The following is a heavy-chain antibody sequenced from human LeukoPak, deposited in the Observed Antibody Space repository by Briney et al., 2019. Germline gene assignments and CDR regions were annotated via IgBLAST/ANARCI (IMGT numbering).Heavy chain of an antibody. CDR3: ARGPYSYDSSGAFDI. V-gene: IGHV4-61*02. CDR1: GDSISSGDYY. Sequence: SETLSLTCTVSGDSISSGDYYWSWIRQPAGKGLEWIGRISSSGSTNYNPSLKSRVTISVDTSKNQFSLKLSSVTAADTAVYFCARGPYSYDSSGAFDIWGQGTMVTVYS. CDR2: ISSSGST. D-gene: IGHD3-22*01. J-gene: IGHJ3*02.